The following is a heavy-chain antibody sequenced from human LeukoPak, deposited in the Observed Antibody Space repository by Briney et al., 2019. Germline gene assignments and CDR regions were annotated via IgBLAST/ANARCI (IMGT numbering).Heavy chain of an antibody. V-gene: IGHV1-69*13. D-gene: IGHD2-15*01. CDR2: IIPIFGTA. CDR1: GGTFSSYA. J-gene: IGHJ6*04. CDR3: ARDELGLGYCSGGSCYGMDV. Sequence: SVKVSCKASGGTFSSYAISWVRQAPGQGLEWMGGIIPIFGTANYAQKFQGRVTITADESTSTAYMELSSLRSEDTAVYYCARDELGLGYCSGGSCYGMDVWGKGTTVTVSS.